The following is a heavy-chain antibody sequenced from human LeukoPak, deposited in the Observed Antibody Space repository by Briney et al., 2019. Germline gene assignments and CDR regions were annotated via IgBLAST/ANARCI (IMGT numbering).Heavy chain of an antibody. Sequence: SETLSLTCTASGGSITNFRDFWGWVRQAPGKGLELIGHVYYSGSAYYNPSLKSRATILVDMSKNQFSLKLTAVTATDTTVYYCAIDKNWSYGLDYWGQGTLVTVSS. V-gene: IGHV4-39*02. D-gene: IGHD1-7*01. CDR1: GGSITNFRDF. CDR3: AIDKNWSYGLDY. CDR2: VYYSGSA. J-gene: IGHJ4*02.